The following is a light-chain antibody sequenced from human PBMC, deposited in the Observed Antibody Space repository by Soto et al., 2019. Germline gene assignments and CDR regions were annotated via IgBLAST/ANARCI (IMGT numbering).Light chain of an antibody. CDR3: QQYGTSPT. V-gene: IGKV3-20*01. J-gene: IGKJ5*01. CDR1: QSLITRY. CDR2: GAS. Sequence: ILLTQSPGTLSLFPGERATLSCRASQSLITRYLAWYQQKPGQAPRLLIYGASSRATGIPDRFSGSGSGTDFTLTISRLEPEDFAVYSCQQYGTSPTFGQGTRLEIK.